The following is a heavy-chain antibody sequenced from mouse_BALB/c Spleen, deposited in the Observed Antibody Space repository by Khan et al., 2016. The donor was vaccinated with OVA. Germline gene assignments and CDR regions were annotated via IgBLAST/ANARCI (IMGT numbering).Heavy chain of an antibody. CDR1: GYLITTDYA. V-gene: IGHV3-2*02. CDR2: ISYSGNT. D-gene: IGHD1-1*01. CDR3: ARVYGRDVDY. Sequence: EVKPEELGPCLVKPSQSLSLPFTVTGYLITTDYAWNWIRQFPGKKLEWMGFISYSGNTIYNPSLKSRISITRDTSKNQFFRQLKSVTTEDTARYYCARVYGRDVDYWGQGTTLTVSS. J-gene: IGHJ2*01.